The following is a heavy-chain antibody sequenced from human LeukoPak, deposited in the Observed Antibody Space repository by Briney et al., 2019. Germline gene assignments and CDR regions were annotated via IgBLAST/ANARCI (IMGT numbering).Heavy chain of an antibody. D-gene: IGHD2-15*01. CDR1: GYTFTDYY. CDR2: ISAYNGNT. Sequence: GASVKVSCKASGYTFTDYYMHWVRQAPGQGLEWMGWISAYNGNTNYAQKLQGRVTMTTGTSTSTAYMELRSLRSDDTAVYYCARVGYCSGGSCLGRLDYWGQGTLVTVSS. V-gene: IGHV1-18*04. J-gene: IGHJ4*02. CDR3: ARVGYCSGGSCLGRLDY.